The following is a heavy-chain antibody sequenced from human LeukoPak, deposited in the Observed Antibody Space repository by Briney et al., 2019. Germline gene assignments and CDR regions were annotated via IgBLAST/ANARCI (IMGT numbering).Heavy chain of an antibody. J-gene: IGHJ4*02. Sequence: GGSLRLSCAASGFTFRNSWMTWVRQAPGKGMEWVANIRPDGGQEQYADSLEGRITISRDNVRNSLFLQLNSLRTEDTAVYFCATSSDWAFDHWGQGTLVTVSS. CDR3: ATSSDWAFDH. D-gene: IGHD6-19*01. V-gene: IGHV3-7*01. CDR2: IRPDGGQE. CDR1: GFTFRNSW.